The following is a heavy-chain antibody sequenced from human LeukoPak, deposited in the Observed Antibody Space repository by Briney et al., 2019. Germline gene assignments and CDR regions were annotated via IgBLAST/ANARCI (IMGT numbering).Heavy chain of an antibody. Sequence: PGGSLRLSCAASGFTFSSYSMNWVRQAPGKGLEWVSYISSSSSTIYYADSVKGRFTISRDNAKNSLYLQMNSLRAEDTAVYYCAKAGREYYYDSSGYSYFDYWGQGTLVTVSS. V-gene: IGHV3-48*01. D-gene: IGHD3-22*01. CDR1: GFTFSSYS. CDR3: AKAGREYYYDSSGYSYFDY. CDR2: ISSSSSTI. J-gene: IGHJ4*02.